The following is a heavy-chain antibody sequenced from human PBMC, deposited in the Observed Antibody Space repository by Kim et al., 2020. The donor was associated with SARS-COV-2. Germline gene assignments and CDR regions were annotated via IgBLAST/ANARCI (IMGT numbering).Heavy chain of an antibody. V-gene: IGHV3-53*01. CDR2: IYSGGST. Sequence: GGSLRLSCAASGFTVSSNYMSWVRQAPGKGLEWVSVIYSGGSTYYADSVKGRFTISRDNSKNTLYLQMNSLRAEDTAVYYCARARPTRITMIVVVHPGYFYSWGHGTLVTVTS. J-gene: IGHJ4*03. CDR3: ARARPTRITMIVVVHPGYFYS. D-gene: IGHD3-22*01. CDR1: GFTVSSNY.